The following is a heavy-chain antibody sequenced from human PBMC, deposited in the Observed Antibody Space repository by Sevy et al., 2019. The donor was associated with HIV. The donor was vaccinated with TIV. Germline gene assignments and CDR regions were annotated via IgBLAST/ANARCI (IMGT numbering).Heavy chain of an antibody. D-gene: IGHD3-22*01. CDR1: GYSFTSHW. J-gene: IGHJ4*01. V-gene: IGHV5-51*01. Sequence: GESLKISCQGSGYSFTSHWIAWVRQMPGKGLEWMGIIFPDDSDTRYSPSFQGQVTFSADKSIFTAYLQWSSLGTSDTAFYYCATSRSGYFDGSGYYIYWGQGTQVTVSS. CDR3: ATSRSGYFDGSGYYIY. CDR2: IFPDDSDT.